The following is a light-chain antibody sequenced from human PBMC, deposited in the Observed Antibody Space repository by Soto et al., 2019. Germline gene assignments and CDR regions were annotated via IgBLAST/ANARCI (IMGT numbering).Light chain of an antibody. Sequence: SYELTQPPSVSVSPGHTASITCSGDKLGDKYASWYQQKPGQSPVVVIYQDKKRPSGIPERFSGSNSGNTATLTITGTQAMDEADYYCQAWDTSTAWVFGGGTQLTV. V-gene: IGLV3-1*01. CDR1: KLGDKY. CDR3: QAWDTSTAWV. J-gene: IGLJ2*01. CDR2: QDK.